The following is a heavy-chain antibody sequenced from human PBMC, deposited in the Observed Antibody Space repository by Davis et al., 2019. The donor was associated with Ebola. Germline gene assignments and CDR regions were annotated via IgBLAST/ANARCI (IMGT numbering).Heavy chain of an antibody. CDR2: IDWDDDK. CDR1: GFSLSTSGMR. J-gene: IGHJ6*02. CDR3: AREFVDYDFWSGYYISYYGMDA. D-gene: IGHD3-3*01. Sequence: SGPTLVKPTQTLTLTCTFSGFSLSTSGMRVSWIRQPPGKALEWLARIDWDDDKFYSTSLKTRLTISKDTSKNQVVLTMTNMDPVDTATYYCAREFVDYDFWSGYYISYYGMDAWGQGTTVTVSS. V-gene: IGHV2-70*04.